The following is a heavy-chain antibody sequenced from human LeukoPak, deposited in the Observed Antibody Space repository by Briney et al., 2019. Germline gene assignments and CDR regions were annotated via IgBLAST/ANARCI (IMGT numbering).Heavy chain of an antibody. CDR3: AKSHHVTAIDY. Sequence: GGTLRPSCAASGFTFSSYGMSWVRQAPGKGLEWVSTISGSGGSTYYADSVKGRFTISRDNSKNTLYLQMNSLTAEDTAVYYCAKSHHVTAIDYWGQGTLVTVSS. V-gene: IGHV3-23*01. D-gene: IGHD2-21*02. J-gene: IGHJ4*02. CDR2: ISGSGGST. CDR1: GFTFSSYG.